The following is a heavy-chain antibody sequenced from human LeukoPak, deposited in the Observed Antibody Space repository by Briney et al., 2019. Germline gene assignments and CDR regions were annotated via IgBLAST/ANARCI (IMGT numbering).Heavy chain of an antibody. Sequence: SETLSLTCAVYGGSFSGYCWSWIRQPPGKGLEWIGEINHSGSTNYNPSLKSRVTISVDTSKNQFSLKLSSVTAADTAVYYCARTYFDWLSPDYWGQGTLVTVSS. V-gene: IGHV4-34*01. J-gene: IGHJ4*02. CDR1: GGSFSGYC. D-gene: IGHD3-9*01. CDR2: INHSGST. CDR3: ARTYFDWLSPDY.